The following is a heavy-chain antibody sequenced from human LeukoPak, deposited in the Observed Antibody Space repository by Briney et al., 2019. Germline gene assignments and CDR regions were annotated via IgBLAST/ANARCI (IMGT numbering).Heavy chain of an antibody. V-gene: IGHV1-18*04. CDR1: GYTFTNYG. J-gene: IGHJ6*04. CDR3: ARDGDCTSTSCYSLYDYYGMDV. Sequence: ASVKVSCKASGYTFTNYGISWVRQAPGQGLEWMGWISVYNGNTNYAQELQGRVTMTTDTSTSTPYMELRSLRSDDTAVYHCARDGDCTSTSCYSLYDYYGMDVWGKGTTVTVSS. D-gene: IGHD2-2*01. CDR2: ISVYNGNT.